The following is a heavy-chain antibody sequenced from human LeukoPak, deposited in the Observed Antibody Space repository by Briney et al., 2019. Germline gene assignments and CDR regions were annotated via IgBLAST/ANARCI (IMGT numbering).Heavy chain of an antibody. CDR3: ARVGGFCSSISCYHHMDV. CDR1: GGSISSGSYY. V-gene: IGHV4-61*10. CDR2: INHSGST. Sequence: PSETLSLTCTVSGGSISSGSYYWSWIRQPAGKGLEWIGEINHSGSTNYNPSLKSRVTISVDTSKNQFSLKLSSVTAADTAVYYCARVGGFCSSISCYHHMDVWGKGTTVTISS. J-gene: IGHJ6*03. D-gene: IGHD2-2*01.